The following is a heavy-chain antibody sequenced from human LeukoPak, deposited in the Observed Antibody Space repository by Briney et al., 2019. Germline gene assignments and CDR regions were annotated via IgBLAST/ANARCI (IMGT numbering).Heavy chain of an antibody. V-gene: IGHV4-34*01. J-gene: IGHJ3*02. CDR3: ARGLNNRKSGRRFDVFEI. CDR2: INHSGST. CDR1: GGSFSGYY. Sequence: SETLSLTCAVYGGSFSGYYWSWIRQPPGKGLEWIGEINHSGSTNYNPSLKSRVTISVDTSQNQFSLRLSSVTAADTAVYYCARGLNNRKSGRRFDVFEIWGQGTMVTVSS. D-gene: IGHD1-14*01.